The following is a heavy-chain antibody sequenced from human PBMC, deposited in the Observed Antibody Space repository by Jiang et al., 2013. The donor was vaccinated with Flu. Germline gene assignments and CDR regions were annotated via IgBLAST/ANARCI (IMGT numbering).Heavy chain of an antibody. CDR2: INPNSGGT. J-gene: IGHJ6*03. Sequence: YTFTGYYMHWVRQAPGQGLEWMGWINPNSGGTNYAQKFQSRVTMTRDTSISTAYMELSRLRSDDTAVYYCARDSHDPPFGHCGGDCSTYYYYYMDVWGKGTTVTVSS. CDR1: YTFTGYY. CDR3: ARDSHDPPFGHCGGDCSTYYYYYMDV. V-gene: IGHV1-2*02. D-gene: IGHD2-21*01.